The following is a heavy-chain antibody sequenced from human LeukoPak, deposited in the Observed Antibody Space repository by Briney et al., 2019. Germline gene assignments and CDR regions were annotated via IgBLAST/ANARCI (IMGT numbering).Heavy chain of an antibody. CDR3: ARAPPAYGSGGYPPDAFDI. V-gene: IGHV4-4*07. Sequence: SETLSLTCTVSGGSISSYYWSWIRQPAGKGLEWIGRIYTSGSTNYNPSLKSRVTMSVDTSKNQFSLKLSSVTAADTAVYYCARAPPAYGSGGYPPDAFDIWGQGTMVTVSS. CDR1: GGSISSYY. CDR2: IYTSGST. J-gene: IGHJ3*02. D-gene: IGHD3-10*01.